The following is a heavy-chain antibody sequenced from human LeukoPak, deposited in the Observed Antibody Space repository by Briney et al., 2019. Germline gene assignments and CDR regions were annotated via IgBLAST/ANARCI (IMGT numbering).Heavy chain of an antibody. CDR3: ARRAIVVVRGDAFDI. J-gene: IGHJ3*02. V-gene: IGHV6-1*01. D-gene: IGHD3-22*01. CDR2: TYYRSKWYN. CDR1: GDSVSSNSAA. Sequence: SQTLSLTCAISGDSVSSNSAAWNWIRQSPSRGLEWLGRTYYRSKWYNDYAVSVKSRITINPDTSKNQFSLQLNSVTAADTAVYYCARRAIVVVRGDAFDIWGQGTMVTVSS.